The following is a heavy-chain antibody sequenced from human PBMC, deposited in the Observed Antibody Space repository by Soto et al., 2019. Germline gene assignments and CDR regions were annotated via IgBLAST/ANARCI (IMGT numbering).Heavy chain of an antibody. D-gene: IGHD6-19*01. V-gene: IGHV3-23*01. CDR2: INGGGDNT. CDR1: GFTFSTYW. J-gene: IGHJ5*02. CDR3: AKGRIAVAAPYNWFDP. Sequence: GGSLRLSCVASGFTFSTYWMSWVRQAPGKGLEWVSTINGGGDNTHYADSVKGRFTISRDNSKNTLSLQMNSLRVEDTAVYHCAKGRIAVAAPYNWFDPWGQGTLVTVSS.